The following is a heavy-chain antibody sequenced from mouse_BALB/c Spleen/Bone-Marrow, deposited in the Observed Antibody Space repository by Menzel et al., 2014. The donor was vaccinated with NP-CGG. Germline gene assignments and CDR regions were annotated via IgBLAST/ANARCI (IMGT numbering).Heavy chain of an antibody. CDR2: IYPGDGDT. D-gene: IGHD1-1*01. Sequence: QVQLKDSGAELARPGASVNLSCKASGYTFTSYWTQWVKQRPGQGLEWIGAIYPGDGDTRYTQKFKGKATLTADKSSSTAYMQLSSLASEDSAVYYCAAYYGSSYWAMDYWGQGTSVTVSS. J-gene: IGHJ4*01. V-gene: IGHV1-87*01. CDR1: GYTFTSYW. CDR3: AAYYGSSYWAMDY.